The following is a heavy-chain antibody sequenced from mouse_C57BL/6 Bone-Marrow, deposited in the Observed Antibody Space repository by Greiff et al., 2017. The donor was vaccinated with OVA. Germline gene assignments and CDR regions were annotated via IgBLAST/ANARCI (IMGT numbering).Heavy chain of an antibody. CDR2: IYPRSGTT. Sequence: QVQLQQSGAELARPGASVKLSCKASGYTFTSYGISWVKQRTGQGLEWIGEIYPRSGTTYYNEKFKGQATLTADKSSSTAYMELRSLTSEDSAVYFCAKPNWDVGYFDVWGTGTTVTVSS. CDR1: GYTFTSYG. D-gene: IGHD4-1*01. V-gene: IGHV1-81*01. J-gene: IGHJ1*03. CDR3: AKPNWDVGYFDV.